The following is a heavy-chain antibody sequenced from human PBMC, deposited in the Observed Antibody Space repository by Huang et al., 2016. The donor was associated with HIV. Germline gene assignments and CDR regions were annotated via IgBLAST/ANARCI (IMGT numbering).Heavy chain of an antibody. V-gene: IGHV1-69*01. D-gene: IGHD3-22*01. CDR3: AREFYYDSTGYYFDY. CDR2: ILPNFRTA. Sequence: QVQMVQSGAEVKKPGSSVKVSCKASGGTFSSNAITWVRQAPGQGLGWMVGILPNFRTANYAQKVQGRVPITADESTSTAYMQLSSLRSEDTAVYYCAREFYYDSTGYYFDYWGQGTLVTVSS. J-gene: IGHJ4*02. CDR1: GGTFSSNA.